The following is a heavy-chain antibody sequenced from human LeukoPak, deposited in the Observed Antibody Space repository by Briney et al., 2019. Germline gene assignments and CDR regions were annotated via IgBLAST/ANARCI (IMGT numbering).Heavy chain of an antibody. CDR2: ISGSGGST. V-gene: IGHV3-23*01. J-gene: IGHJ4*02. Sequence: GGYLRLSCAASGFTFSSYAMSWVRQAPGKGLEWVSAISGSGGSTYYADSVKGRFTISRDNSKNTLYLQMNSLRAEDTAVYYCAKVRVRGVVVTAPEDYWGQGTLVTVSS. D-gene: IGHD2-21*02. CDR3: AKVRVRGVVVTAPEDY. CDR1: GFTFSSYA.